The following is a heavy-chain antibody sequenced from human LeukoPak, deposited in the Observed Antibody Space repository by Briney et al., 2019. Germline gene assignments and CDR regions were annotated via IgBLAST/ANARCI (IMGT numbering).Heavy chain of an antibody. J-gene: IGHJ4*02. CDR1: GFPFTDYV. D-gene: IGHD1-26*01. CDR3: ARDPVLGAPDYLDY. V-gene: IGHV3-30-3*01. Sequence: GGSLRLSCTVSGFPFTDYVIHWVRQAPGKGLEWVAVTSADESIRIYNDSVRGRFTISRDNSKNIQYLQMNSVRVEDTAVYYCARDPVLGAPDYLDYWGRGTLVTVSS. CDR2: TSADESIR.